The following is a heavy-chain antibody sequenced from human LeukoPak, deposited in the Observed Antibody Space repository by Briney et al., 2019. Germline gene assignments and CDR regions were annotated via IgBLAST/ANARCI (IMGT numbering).Heavy chain of an antibody. Sequence: GGSLRLSCAASGFSFSSYGMHWVRQAPGKWPEWVAVISYDGSNKYYADSVKGRFTISRDNSKNTLYLQMNSLRAEDTAVYYCAKKSAPDTAMVLELDYWGQGTLVTVSS. D-gene: IGHD5-18*01. J-gene: IGHJ4*02. CDR2: ISYDGSNK. CDR3: AKKSAPDTAMVLELDY. V-gene: IGHV3-30*18. CDR1: GFSFSSYG.